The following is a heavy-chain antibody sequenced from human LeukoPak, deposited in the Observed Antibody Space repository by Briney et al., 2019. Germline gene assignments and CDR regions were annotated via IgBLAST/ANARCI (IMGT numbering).Heavy chain of an antibody. CDR3: TTVRPGTSGYSY. CDR1: GFTFSESW. Sequence: KPGGSLRLSCAASGFTFSESWMTWVRQAPGKGLEWVGRVRSKADGGTTDYAAPAKGRFTISRDDSENTVFLQMNSLKTEDTAVYYCTTVRPGTSGYSYWGQGTLVTVSS. J-gene: IGHJ4*02. V-gene: IGHV3-15*01. CDR2: VRSKADGGTT. D-gene: IGHD3-22*01.